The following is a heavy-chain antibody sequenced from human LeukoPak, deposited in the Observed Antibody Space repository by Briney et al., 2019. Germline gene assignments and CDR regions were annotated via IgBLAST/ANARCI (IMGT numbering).Heavy chain of an antibody. CDR3: AGVRPGRGMDV. CDR2: VNPNNGDT. J-gene: IGHJ6*02. V-gene: IGHV1-2*02. Sequence: ASVKVSCKASGYTFTGYYMHWVRQAPGQGLEWMGWVNPNNGDTIYAQKFQGRVTMTRDTSISAAYMELSRLRSDDTAVYYCAGVRPGRGMDVWGQGTTVTVSS. D-gene: IGHD6-6*01. CDR1: GYTFTGYY.